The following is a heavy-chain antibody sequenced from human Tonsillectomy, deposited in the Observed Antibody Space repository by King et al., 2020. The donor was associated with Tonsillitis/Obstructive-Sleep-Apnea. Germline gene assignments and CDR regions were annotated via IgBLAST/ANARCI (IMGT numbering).Heavy chain of an antibody. J-gene: IGHJ5*02. CDR2: INTNTGNP. CDR3: ARHGLYNWNYYGGNWFDP. Sequence: QLVQSGSELKKPGASMKVSCKASGYTFTNYAMNWVRQAPGQGLEWMGWINTNTGNPTYAQGFTGRFFFSLDTSVSTAYLQISSLKAEDTAVYYCARHGLYNWNYYGGNWFDPWGQGTLVTVSS. D-gene: IGHD1-7*01. V-gene: IGHV7-4-1*02. CDR1: GYTFTNYA.